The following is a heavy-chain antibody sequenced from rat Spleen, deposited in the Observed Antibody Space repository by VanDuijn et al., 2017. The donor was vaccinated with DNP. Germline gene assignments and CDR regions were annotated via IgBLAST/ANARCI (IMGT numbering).Heavy chain of an antibody. CDR2: LPTSGDIP. J-gene: IGHJ2*01. CDR1: GFPFNKSC. Sequence: EVHLVESGFFLVLPVRSLNFSCVSSGFPFNKSCMTWLRQVPGQGLAWVASLPTSGDIPCSPYSWKGRFTISRDNAKNTLSLQMDSLRSEETATYYCAKAGGYSPWYFDYWGQGVMVTVSS. CDR3: AKAGGYSPWYFDY. D-gene: IGHD1-11*01. V-gene: IGHV5-31*01.